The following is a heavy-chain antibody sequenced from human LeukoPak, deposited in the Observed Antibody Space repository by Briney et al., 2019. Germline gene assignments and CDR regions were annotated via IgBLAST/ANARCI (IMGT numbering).Heavy chain of an antibody. V-gene: IGHV4-59*08. Sequence: PSETLSLTCTVSGGSISTYYWSWIRQPPGKGLEWIGYIYYSGITNYNPSLKSRATISVDTSKNQFSLKLSSVTAADTAVYYCAKRGSNTWSDFDYWGQETLVTVSS. CDR3: AKRGSNTWSDFDY. D-gene: IGHD6-13*01. CDR2: IYYSGIT. J-gene: IGHJ4*02. CDR1: GGSISTYY.